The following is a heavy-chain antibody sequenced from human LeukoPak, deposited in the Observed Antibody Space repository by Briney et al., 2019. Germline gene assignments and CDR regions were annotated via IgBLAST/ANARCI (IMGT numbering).Heavy chain of an antibody. CDR2: IYTSGST. V-gene: IGHV4-61*02. J-gene: IGHJ4*02. D-gene: IGHD4-11*01. Sequence: PSETLSLTCTVSGGSISSGSYYWSWIRQPAGKGLEWIGRIYTSGSTNYNPSLKSRVTISVDTSKNQFSLKLSSVTAADTAVYYCARWGLKSNYHHSYFDYWGQGTLVTVSS. CDR3: ARWGLKSNYHHSYFDY. CDR1: GGSISSGSYY.